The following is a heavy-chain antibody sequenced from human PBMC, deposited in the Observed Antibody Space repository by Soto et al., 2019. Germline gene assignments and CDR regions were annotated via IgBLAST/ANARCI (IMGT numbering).Heavy chain of an antibody. CDR1: GFIFTSYG. J-gene: IGHJ6*02. CDR2: ILHDGSAE. Sequence: LRLSCAASGFIFTSYGMHWVRQAPGKGLEGMAFILHDGSAEYYADSVKGRFTISRDNSKNTIYLQMNSLTAEDTAVYYCARSRDGYSFYFYYGMDGWGQGTTVTVSS. V-gene: IGHV3-30*03. D-gene: IGHD4-4*01. CDR3: ARSRDGYSFYFYYGMDG.